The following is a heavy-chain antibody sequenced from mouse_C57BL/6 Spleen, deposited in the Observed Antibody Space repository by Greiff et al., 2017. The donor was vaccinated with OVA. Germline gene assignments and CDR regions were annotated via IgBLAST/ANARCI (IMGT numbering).Heavy chain of an antibody. CDR2: IDPENGDT. D-gene: IGHD2-1*01. V-gene: IGHV14-4*01. Sequence: EVQLQESGAELVRPGASVKLSCTASGFNIKDDYMHWVKQRPEQGLEWIGWIDPENGDTEYASKFQGKATITADTSSNTAYLQLSSLTSEDTAVYYCTLIYYGNYDYWGQGTTLTVSS. CDR3: TLIYYGNYDY. J-gene: IGHJ2*01. CDR1: GFNIKDDY.